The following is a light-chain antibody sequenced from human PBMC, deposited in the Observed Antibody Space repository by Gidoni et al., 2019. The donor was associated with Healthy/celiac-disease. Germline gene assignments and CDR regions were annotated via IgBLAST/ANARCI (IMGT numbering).Light chain of an antibody. J-gene: IGKJ5*01. V-gene: IGKV3-11*01. CDR1: QSVSSY. CDR3: QQRSNWPPG. CDR2: YAS. Sequence: EIVLTQSPATLSLSPGDRATLSCRASQSVSSYLAWYQQKPGQAPRLLIYYASNRATGIPARFSGSGSGTDFTLTISSLEPEDFAVYYCQQRSNWPPGFGQGTRLEIK.